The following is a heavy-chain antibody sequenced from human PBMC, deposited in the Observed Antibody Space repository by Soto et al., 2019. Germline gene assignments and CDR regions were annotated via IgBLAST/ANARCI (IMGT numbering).Heavy chain of an antibody. CDR2: ISGSGGST. CDR3: AKGGKTYYYDSSGYYYPLGY. CDR1: GFTFSSCA. V-gene: IGHV3-23*01. Sequence: GGSLRLSCAASGFTFSSCAMSWVRQAPGKGLEWVSAISGSGGSTYYADSVKGRFTISRDNSKNTLYLQMNSLRAEDTAVYYCAKGGKTYYYDSSGYYYPLGYWGQGTLVTVSS. J-gene: IGHJ4*02. D-gene: IGHD3-22*01.